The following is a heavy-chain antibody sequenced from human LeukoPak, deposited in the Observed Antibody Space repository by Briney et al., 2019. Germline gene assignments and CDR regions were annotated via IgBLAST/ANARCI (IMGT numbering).Heavy chain of an antibody. CDR1: GYTFTSYG. CDR2: ISAYNGNT. CDR3: ARDQWGYYYDSSGYYSVHAFDI. V-gene: IGHV1-18*01. Sequence: ASVKVSCKASGYTFTSYGISWVRQAPGQGLEWMGWISAYNGNTNYAQKLQGRVTMTTDTSTSTAYMELRSLRSDDTAVYYCARDQWGYYYDSSGYYSVHAFDIWGQGTMVTVSS. D-gene: IGHD3-22*01. J-gene: IGHJ3*02.